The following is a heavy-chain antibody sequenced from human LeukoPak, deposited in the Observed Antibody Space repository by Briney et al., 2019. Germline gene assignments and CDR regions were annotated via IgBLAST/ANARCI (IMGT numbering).Heavy chain of an antibody. CDR2: ISSSSSYI. J-gene: IGHJ6*03. Sequence: GGSLRLSCTVSGFTVSTYTMNWVRQAPGKGLEWVSSISSSSSYIYYADSVKGRFTISRANAKNSLFLQMNSLRAEDTAVYYCVRGADYHILTGYMDVWGKGTTVTVSS. CDR1: GFTVSTYT. V-gene: IGHV3-21*01. D-gene: IGHD3-9*01. CDR3: VRGADYHILTGYMDV.